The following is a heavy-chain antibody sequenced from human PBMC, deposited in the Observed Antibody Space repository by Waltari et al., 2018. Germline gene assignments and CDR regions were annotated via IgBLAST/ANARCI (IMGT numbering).Heavy chain of an antibody. CDR2: IIPIFGTA. V-gene: IGHV1-69*05. CDR1: GGTFSSYA. D-gene: IGHD5-12*01. Sequence: QVQLVQSGAEVKKPGSSVKVSCKASGGTFSSYAISWVRQAPGQGLEWMGGIIPIFGTANYAQKFQGRVTMTTDESTSTAYMELSSLRSEDTAVYYCARGRLNVDIVATIAFDAFDIWGQGTMVTVSS. J-gene: IGHJ3*02. CDR3: ARGRLNVDIVATIAFDAFDI.